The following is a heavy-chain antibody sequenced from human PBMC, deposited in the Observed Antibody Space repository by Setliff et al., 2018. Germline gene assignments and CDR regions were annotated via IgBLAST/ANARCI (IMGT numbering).Heavy chain of an antibody. J-gene: IGHJ5*02. CDR1: GGTFRING. D-gene: IGHD3-10*01. Sequence: SVKVSCKASGGTFRINGIGWVRQSPGQGLEWMGGINPIFGTTTYTQKFQGRVTITTDESTSTAYIGLSSVTSDDTAIYYCAREKGYYNSGCYKYWFNPWGQGTLVTVSS. V-gene: IGHV1-69*05. CDR3: AREKGYYNSGCYKYWFNP. CDR2: INPIFGTT.